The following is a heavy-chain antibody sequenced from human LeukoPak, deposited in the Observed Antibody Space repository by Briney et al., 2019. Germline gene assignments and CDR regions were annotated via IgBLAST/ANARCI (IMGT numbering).Heavy chain of an antibody. CDR3: ARDDGVSYDSSGYYLDALDI. Sequence: ASVKVSCKASGGTFSSYAISWVRQAPGQGLEWMGGIIPIFGTANYAQKFQGRVTITADESTSTAYMELSSLRSEDTAVYYCARDDGVSYDSSGYYLDALDIWGQGTMVTVSS. CDR1: GGTFSSYA. J-gene: IGHJ3*02. D-gene: IGHD3-22*01. CDR2: IIPIFGTA. V-gene: IGHV1-69*01.